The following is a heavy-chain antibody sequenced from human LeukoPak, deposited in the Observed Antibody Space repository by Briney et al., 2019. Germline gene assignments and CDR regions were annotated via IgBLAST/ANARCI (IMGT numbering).Heavy chain of an antibody. D-gene: IGHD2-15*01. Sequence: PGGSLRLSCAASGFTFSSYGMHWVRQAPGKGLEWVAVIWYDGSNKYYADSVKGRFTISRDNSKNTLYLQMNSLRAEDTAVYYCARVYCSGGSCYSGYYYYGMDVWGQGTTVTVSS. CDR2: IWYDGSNK. J-gene: IGHJ6*02. CDR1: GFTFSSYG. V-gene: IGHV3-33*01. CDR3: ARVYCSGGSCYSGYYYYGMDV.